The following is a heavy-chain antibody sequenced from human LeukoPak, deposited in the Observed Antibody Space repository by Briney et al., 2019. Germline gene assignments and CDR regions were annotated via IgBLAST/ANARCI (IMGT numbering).Heavy chain of an antibody. J-gene: IGHJ4*02. V-gene: IGHV1-3*01. CDR1: GYTFTSYA. CDR2: ISAGNGNT. Sequence: GASVKVSCKASGYTFTSYAMHWVRQAPGQRLEWMGWISAGNGNTKYSQTFQGRVTITRDTSASTAYMELSSLRSEDTAVYYCARDLLVGYYDSSGYYFPFDYWGQGTLVTVSS. D-gene: IGHD3-22*01. CDR3: ARDLLVGYYDSSGYYFPFDY.